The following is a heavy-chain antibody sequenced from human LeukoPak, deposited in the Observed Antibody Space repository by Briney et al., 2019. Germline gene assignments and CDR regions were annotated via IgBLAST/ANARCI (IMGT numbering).Heavy chain of an antibody. CDR1: GGSVSSGNYY. V-gene: IGHV4-61*01. CDR2: IHYTGSP. J-gene: IGHJ4*02. CDR3: ARVDTVTTTSDY. Sequence: PSETLSLTCTVSGGSVSSGNYYSSWIRQPPGKGLEWIGYIHYTGSPNYNPSLKSRVTISVDTSKNQFSLRLNSVTAADTAVYYCARVDTVTTTSDYWGQGTLVTVSS. D-gene: IGHD4-17*01.